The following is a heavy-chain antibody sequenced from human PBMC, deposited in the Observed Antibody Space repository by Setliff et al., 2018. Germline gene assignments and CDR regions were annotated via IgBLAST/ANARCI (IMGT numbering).Heavy chain of an antibody. Sequence: GASVKVSCKASGYTFTNYGVTWVRQAPGQGLEWMGWIGAYNGNTYNAHKFQGRVTMTSDTSTSTAYMELRSLRSNDTAVYYCARERPRGYSYGYDYYYYGMDVWGQGTTVTV. CDR1: GYTFTNYG. V-gene: IGHV1-18*01. D-gene: IGHD5-18*01. J-gene: IGHJ6*02. CDR3: ARERPRGYSYGYDYYYYGMDV. CDR2: IGAYNGNT.